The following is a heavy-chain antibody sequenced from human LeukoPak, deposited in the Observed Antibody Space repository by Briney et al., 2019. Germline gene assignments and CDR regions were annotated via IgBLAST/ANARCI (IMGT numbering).Heavy chain of an antibody. CDR3: ARVASLVGWYFDL. CDR1: GFTFTSSA. CDR2: IHPNSGGT. J-gene: IGHJ2*01. V-gene: IGHV1-2*02. D-gene: IGHD2-15*01. Sequence: GASVKVSCKASGFTFTSSAVQWVRQARGQRLEWMGWIHPNSGGTNYAQKFQGRVTMTRYTSISTAYMELSSLRSDDTAVYYCARVASLVGWYFDLWGRGTLVTVSS.